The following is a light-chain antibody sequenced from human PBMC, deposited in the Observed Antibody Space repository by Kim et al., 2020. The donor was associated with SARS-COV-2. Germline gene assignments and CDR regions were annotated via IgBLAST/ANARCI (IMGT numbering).Light chain of an antibody. J-gene: IGLJ3*02. Sequence: QAVVTQEPSFSVSPGGTVTLTCGLSSGSVSTTYYPSWYQQTPGQAPRTLIYSTNTRSSGVPDRFSGSILGNKAALTITGAQADDESDYYCVLYMGSGTGVFGGGTQLNVL. CDR1: SGSVSTTYY. CDR3: VLYMGSGTGV. CDR2: STN. V-gene: IGLV8-61*01.